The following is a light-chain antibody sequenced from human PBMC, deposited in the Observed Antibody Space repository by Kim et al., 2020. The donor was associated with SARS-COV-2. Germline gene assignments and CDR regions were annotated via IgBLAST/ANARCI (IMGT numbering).Light chain of an antibody. J-gene: IGKJ2*01. V-gene: IGKV1-5*03. CDR3: QQYDRYPVT. CDR2: KAS. CDR1: QSIRSC. Sequence: DIQMTQSPSTLSASVGDRVTITCRASQSIRSCLAWYQQKPGKAPNLLIFKASNLESGVPSRFSGSGSGTEFTLIISSLQPDDFATYYCQQYDRYPVTFGQGTKLEIK.